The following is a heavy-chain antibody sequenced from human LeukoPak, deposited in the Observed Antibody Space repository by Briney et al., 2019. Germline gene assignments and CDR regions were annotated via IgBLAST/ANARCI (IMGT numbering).Heavy chain of an antibody. CDR2: INHSGST. Sequence: KPSETLSLTCAVYGGSFSGYYWSWIRQPPGKGLEWIGEINHSGSTNYNPSLKSRVTISVDTSKNQFSLKLSSVTAADTAVYYCARAIEVGAMTPFDYWGQGTLVTVSS. D-gene: IGHD1-26*01. CDR3: ARAIEVGAMTPFDY. J-gene: IGHJ4*02. CDR1: GGSFSGYY. V-gene: IGHV4-34*01.